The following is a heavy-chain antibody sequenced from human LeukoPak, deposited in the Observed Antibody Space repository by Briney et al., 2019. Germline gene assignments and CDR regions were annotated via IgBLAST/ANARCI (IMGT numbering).Heavy chain of an antibody. V-gene: IGHV4-39*01. J-gene: IGHJ4*02. D-gene: IGHD2-15*01. CDR1: GGSISSGSYC. CDR2: IHYSGST. Sequence: SETLSLTCTVSGGSISSGSYCWGWIRQPPGKGLVYIGSIHYSGSTYYNPSLKSRVTMSVDTSENQFSLKLSSVTAADTAVYYCARGSPYHSWGQGILVTVSS. CDR3: ARGSPYHS.